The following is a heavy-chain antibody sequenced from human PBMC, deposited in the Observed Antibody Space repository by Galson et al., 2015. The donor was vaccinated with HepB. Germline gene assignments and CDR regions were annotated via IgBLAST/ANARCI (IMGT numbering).Heavy chain of an antibody. Sequence: SLRLSCAASGFTFTNFGMHWVRQAPGKGLAWVAVLSFDGNTETYADSVKGRFSLSRDTSKNTLFLQMNSLRSEDTAVYFCARPKNPFWSGHLTPYFDFWGQGTPVTVSS. CDR3: ARPKNPFWSGHLTPYFDF. CDR1: GFTFTNFG. CDR2: LSFDGNTE. V-gene: IGHV3-30*03. J-gene: IGHJ4*02. D-gene: IGHD3-3*01.